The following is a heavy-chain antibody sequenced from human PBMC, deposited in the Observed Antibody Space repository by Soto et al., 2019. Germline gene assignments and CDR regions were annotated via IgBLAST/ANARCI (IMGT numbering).Heavy chain of an antibody. D-gene: IGHD4-17*01. J-gene: IGHJ4*02. CDR2: SIPILGIA. Sequence: QVQLVQSGAEVKKPGSSVKVSCKASGGTFSSYTISWVRQAPGQGLEWRGRSIPILGIANYAQKFQGRVTITADKSTSTAYMELSSLRSEDTAVYYCAAGPAGDYAFWGQGTLVTVSS. CDR1: GGTFSSYT. CDR3: AAGPAGDYAF. V-gene: IGHV1-69*02.